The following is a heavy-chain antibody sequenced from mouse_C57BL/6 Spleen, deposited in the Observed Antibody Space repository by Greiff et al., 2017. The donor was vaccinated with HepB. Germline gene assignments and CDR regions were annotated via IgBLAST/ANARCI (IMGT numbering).Heavy chain of an antibody. D-gene: IGHD1-1*01. CDR2: ISGGGGNT. Sequence: DVQLVESGGGLVKPGGSLKLSCAASGFTFSSYTMSWVRQTPEKRLEWVATISGGGGNTYYPDSVKGRFTISRDNAKNTLYLQMSSLRSEDTAVYYCARQGNYVDYAMDYWGQGTSVTVSS. CDR3: ARQGNYVDYAMDY. J-gene: IGHJ4*01. CDR1: GFTFSSYT. V-gene: IGHV5-9*04.